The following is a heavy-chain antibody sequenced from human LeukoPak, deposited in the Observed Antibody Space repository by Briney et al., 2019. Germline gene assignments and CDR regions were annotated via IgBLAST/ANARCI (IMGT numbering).Heavy chain of an antibody. CDR2: IKQDGTTE. CDR3: AGGSGWLIEH. J-gene: IGHJ1*01. CDR1: RFTFSTYC. D-gene: IGHD6-19*01. V-gene: IGHV3-7*03. Sequence: GGSLRLSCAPSRFTFSTYCMNWVRHAPGKGREWVANIKQDGTTEYYVDSVKGRFTISRDNAKKSLSLQMNSLRAEDTAVYYCAGGSGWLIEHWGQGTLVTVS.